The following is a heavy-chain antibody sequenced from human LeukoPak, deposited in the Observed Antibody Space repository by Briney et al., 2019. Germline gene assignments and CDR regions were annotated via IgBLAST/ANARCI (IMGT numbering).Heavy chain of an antibody. Sequence: ASVKVSCKASGYTFTSYYIHWVRQAPGQGLEWTGIINPSGGRTSYAQNFQGRVAVTRDTSTSTIYMELSSLTSEDTAVYYCAGTAGYSYGRIDYWGQGTLVTVSS. V-gene: IGHV1-46*01. D-gene: IGHD5-18*01. CDR3: AGTAGYSYGRIDY. J-gene: IGHJ4*02. CDR2: INPSGGRT. CDR1: GYTFTSYY.